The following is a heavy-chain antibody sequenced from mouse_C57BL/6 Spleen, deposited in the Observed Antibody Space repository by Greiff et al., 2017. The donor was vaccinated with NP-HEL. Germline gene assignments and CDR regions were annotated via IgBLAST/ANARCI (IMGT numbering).Heavy chain of an antibody. V-gene: IGHV1-82*01. CDR2: IYPGDGDT. CDR3: ARSGSNYVHY. Sequence: QVQLKQSGPELVKPGASVKISCKASGYAFSSSWMNWVKQRPGKGLEWIGRIYPGDGDTNYNGKFKGKATLTADKSSSTAYMQLSSLTSEDSAVYFCARSGSNYVHYWGQGTTLTVSS. J-gene: IGHJ2*01. CDR1: GYAFSSSW. D-gene: IGHD2-5*01.